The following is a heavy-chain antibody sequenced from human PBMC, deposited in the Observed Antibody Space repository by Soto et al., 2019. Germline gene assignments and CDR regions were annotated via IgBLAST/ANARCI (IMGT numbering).Heavy chain of an antibody. CDR3: ARAFSGSYFHYYYYYSMDV. Sequence: PGGSLRLSCAASGFTFSSYAMHWVRQAPGKGLEWVAVISYDGSNKYYADSVKGRFTISRDNSKNTPYLQMNSLRAEDTAVYYCARAFSGSYFHYYYYYSMDVWGQGTTVTVSS. J-gene: IGHJ6*02. V-gene: IGHV3-30-3*01. D-gene: IGHD1-26*01. CDR1: GFTFSSYA. CDR2: ISYDGSNK.